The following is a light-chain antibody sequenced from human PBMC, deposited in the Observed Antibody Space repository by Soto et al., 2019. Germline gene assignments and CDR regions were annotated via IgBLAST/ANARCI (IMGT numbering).Light chain of an antibody. V-gene: IGKV3-15*01. CDR3: QRYNNRPLT. CDR2: DTS. J-gene: IGKJ4*01. Sequence: VMKKSPATLSGSRGEVATLSGRASQSIGDTLAWYQHKPGQTPRLLIYDTSTRATGVPARFSGSRSGTEFTLTITSLQSDDFAVHYCQRYNNRPLTFGGGTKVDIK. CDR1: QSIGDT.